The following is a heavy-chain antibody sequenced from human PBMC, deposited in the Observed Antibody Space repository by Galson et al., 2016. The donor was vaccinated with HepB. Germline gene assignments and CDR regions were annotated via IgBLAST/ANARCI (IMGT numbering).Heavy chain of an antibody. D-gene: IGHD3-9*01. CDR3: ARDDPSVGSYAGWVPPPQGALED. CDR2: TYYSGST. CDR1: GGSISSYY. V-gene: IGHV4-59*01. Sequence: ETLSLTCSVSGGSISSYYWNWIRQPPGQGLEWIGYTYYSGSTNYNTSLKSRVTMSVDTSKNQFSLNRNSVTAADTAVYYCARDDPSVGSYAGWVPPPQGALEDWGQGTMVTVSS. J-gene: IGHJ3*01.